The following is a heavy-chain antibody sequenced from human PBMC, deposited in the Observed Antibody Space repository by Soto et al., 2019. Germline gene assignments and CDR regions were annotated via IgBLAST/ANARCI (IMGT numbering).Heavy chain of an antibody. CDR1: GFSLSTGGMG. CDR3: AHFYCSGGSCYHGVLDY. D-gene: IGHD2-15*01. CDR2: IYWDDDK. V-gene: IGHV2-5*02. Sequence: QITLKESGPTLVKPTQTLTLTCTFSGFSLSTGGMGVGCIRQPPGKVLEWLALIYWDDDKRYSTSLKSRLTIPMDTSQNQVVLTMTNMDPMDTATYYCAHFYCSGGSCYHGVLDYWGQGTLVTVSS. J-gene: IGHJ4*02.